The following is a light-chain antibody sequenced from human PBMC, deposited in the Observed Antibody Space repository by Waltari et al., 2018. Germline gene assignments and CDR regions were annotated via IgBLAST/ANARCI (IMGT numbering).Light chain of an antibody. J-gene: IGKJ4*01. CDR3: QQYCTTPLT. V-gene: IGKV4-1*01. CDR2: WAS. Sequence: DIVMTQSPDSLAVSLVERATIHCKSSPSVLFSLNNKNYLAWYQQKPGQPPKLLIYWASTRESGVPDRFSGSESGTDFNLTISSLQAEDVAVYYCQQYCTTPLTFGGGTKVEIK. CDR1: PSVLFSLNNKNY.